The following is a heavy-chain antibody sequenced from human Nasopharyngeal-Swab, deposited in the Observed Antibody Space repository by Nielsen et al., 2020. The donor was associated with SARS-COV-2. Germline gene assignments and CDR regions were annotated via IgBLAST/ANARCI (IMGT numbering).Heavy chain of an antibody. D-gene: IGHD3-16*01. CDR2: VDHSGNT. V-gene: IGHV4-34*01. J-gene: IGHJ4*02. Sequence: SETLSLTCAVSGGPFIGYQWNWIRQPPGKGLEWIGEVDHSGNTNYNPSLKSRVIISADTSRSQFPLKLTSVPAADTAVYYCARRNWGLRYWGQGTLVTVSS. CDR1: GGPFIGYQ. CDR3: ARRNWGLRY.